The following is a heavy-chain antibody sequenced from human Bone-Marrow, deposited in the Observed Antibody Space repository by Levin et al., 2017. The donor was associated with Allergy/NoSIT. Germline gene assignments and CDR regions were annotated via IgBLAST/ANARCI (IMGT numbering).Heavy chain of an antibody. CDR1: GFIFSNFG. D-gene: IGHD6-25*01. J-gene: IGHJ4*02. Sequence: GGSLRLSCTASGFIFSNFGMHWVRQAPGKGLEWVASISHDGSNIYYSDSVRGRFAISRDNSKNTLDLQVNSLRREDTALYYCAKKQRLTFLDAWGQGTLVTVSS. CDR2: ISHDGSNI. V-gene: IGHV3-30*18. CDR3: AKKQRLTFLDA.